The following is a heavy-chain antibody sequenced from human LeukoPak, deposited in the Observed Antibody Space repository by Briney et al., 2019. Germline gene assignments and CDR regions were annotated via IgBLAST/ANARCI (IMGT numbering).Heavy chain of an antibody. CDR3: AKDLAAAGSYYYYYGMDV. V-gene: IGHV3-43*02. J-gene: IGHJ6*02. CDR2: ISGDGGST. CDR1: GFTFDDYA. D-gene: IGHD6-13*01. Sequence: PGGSLRLSCAASGFTFDDYAMHWVRQGPGKGLEWVSLISGDGGSTYYADSVKGRLTISRDNSKNSLYLQMNSLRTEDTALYYCAKDLAAAGSYYYYYGMDVWGQGTTVTVSS.